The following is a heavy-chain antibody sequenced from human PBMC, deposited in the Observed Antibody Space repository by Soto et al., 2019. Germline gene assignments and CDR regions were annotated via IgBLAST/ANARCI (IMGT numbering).Heavy chain of an antibody. Sequence: SETLSLTCTFSCGSISDNFWTWIRQPAGKGLEWIGRIHSSGSTSYNPSLKTRLTMSVDTSNNQISLSLRSVTAADTAVYYCARDLQSATMNRGVPLAYHSFDPWGHGTLVTVS. D-gene: IGHD3-10*01. CDR2: IHSSGST. V-gene: IGHV4-4*07. CDR3: ARDLQSATMNRGVPLAYHSFDP. J-gene: IGHJ5*02. CDR1: CGSISDNF.